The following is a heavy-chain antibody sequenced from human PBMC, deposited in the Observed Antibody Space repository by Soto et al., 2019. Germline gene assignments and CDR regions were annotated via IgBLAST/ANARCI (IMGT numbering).Heavy chain of an antibody. J-gene: IGHJ6*02. CDR2: ISASGIST. CDR1: GFTFSGYA. CDR3: AKDRDSGDYYSYYGMDV. V-gene: IGHV3-23*01. D-gene: IGHD4-17*01. Sequence: EVQQLESGGGLVQPGGSLRLSCAASGFTFSGYAMNWVRQAPGKGLEWVSAISASGISTYYADSVKGRFTISRDNFKNTLYLQMNSLRAEDTAVYYCAKDRDSGDYYSYYGMDVWGQGTTVTVSS.